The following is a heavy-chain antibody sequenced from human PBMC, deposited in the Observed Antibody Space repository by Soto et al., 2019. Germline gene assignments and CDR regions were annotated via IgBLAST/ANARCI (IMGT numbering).Heavy chain of an antibody. J-gene: IGHJ5*02. Sequence: ASVKVSCKASGYTFTNYYIHWVRQAPGQGLEWMGKIHPSGGSTNSAQKFQGRVTMTRDTSTSTVYMELSSLRSEDTAIYYCARDRWACSGTSCYSGSPWFDPWGQGTLVTVSS. CDR1: GYTFTNYY. D-gene: IGHD2-2*02. CDR3: ARDRWACSGTSCYSGSPWFDP. V-gene: IGHV1-46*01. CDR2: IHPSGGST.